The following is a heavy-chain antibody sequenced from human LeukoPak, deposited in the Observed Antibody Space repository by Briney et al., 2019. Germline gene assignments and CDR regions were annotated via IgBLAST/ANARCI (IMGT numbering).Heavy chain of an antibody. J-gene: IGHJ5*02. Sequence: GASVKVSCKASGYTFTSYGISWVRQAPGQGLEWMRWISAYNGDTGYAQKFQGRLTMTTDTSTSTAYMELRSLRSDDTAMYYCARDRTAMSVKRDFDPWGQGTLVTVSS. D-gene: IGHD5-18*01. V-gene: IGHV1-18*01. CDR1: GYTFTSYG. CDR2: ISAYNGDT. CDR3: ARDRTAMSVKRDFDP.